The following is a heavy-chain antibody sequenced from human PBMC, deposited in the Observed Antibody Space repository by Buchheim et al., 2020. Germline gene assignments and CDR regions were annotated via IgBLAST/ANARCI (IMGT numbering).Heavy chain of an antibody. CDR3: ARVRGHYYYYYGMDV. V-gene: IGHV4-30-2*01. CDR1: GGSISSGGYS. J-gene: IGHJ6*02. CDR2: IYHSGST. Sequence: QLQLQESGSGLVKPSQTLSLTCAVSGGSISSGGYSWSWIRQPPGKGLEWIGYIYHSGSTYYNPSLKSRVTISVDRYKNPFSLKLSSVTAADTAVYYCARVRGHYYYYYGMDVWGQGTT.